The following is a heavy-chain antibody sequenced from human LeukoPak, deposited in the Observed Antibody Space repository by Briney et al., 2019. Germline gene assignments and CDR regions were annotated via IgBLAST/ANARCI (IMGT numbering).Heavy chain of an antibody. Sequence: SETLSLTCTVSGGSISTYYWTWIRQPPGKGPEWIGYIYYSGSTNYNPSLKSRVTISIDTSKNQFSLKLSSVTAADTAVYYCARRAYSSGYYFFDFWGQGTLVTVSS. CDR3: ARRAYSSGYYFFDF. CDR1: GGSISTYY. D-gene: IGHD3-22*01. J-gene: IGHJ4*02. V-gene: IGHV4-59*01. CDR2: IYYSGST.